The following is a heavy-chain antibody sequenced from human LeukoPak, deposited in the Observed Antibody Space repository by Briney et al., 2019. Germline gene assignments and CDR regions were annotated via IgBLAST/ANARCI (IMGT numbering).Heavy chain of an antibody. Sequence: GGTLRLTCAASGFIFSTFWMSWVRQAPGKGLEWVANIMQDGSEKYYVDSVEGRFTISRDNAKNLLYLQMNSLRAEDTALYYCVRVPYYYAMHVWGQGTTVTVSS. J-gene: IGHJ6*02. V-gene: IGHV3-7*01. CDR3: VRVPYYYAMHV. CDR1: GFIFSTFW. CDR2: IMQDGSEK.